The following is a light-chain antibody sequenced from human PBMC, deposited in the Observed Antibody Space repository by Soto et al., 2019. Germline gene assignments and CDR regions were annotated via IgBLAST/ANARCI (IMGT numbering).Light chain of an antibody. CDR3: QQYGNSALT. CDR2: CVS. J-gene: IGKJ4*01. V-gene: IGKV3-20*01. Sequence: EIVLTQSPDTLSLSPGQRATISCRASQSVRSDYCAWYQQKPGQAPRVIILCVSPSATGVPDRFSGSGSGTDFTLTISSLEPEDFALYYCQQYGNSALTFGGGTKGEIK. CDR1: QSVRSDY.